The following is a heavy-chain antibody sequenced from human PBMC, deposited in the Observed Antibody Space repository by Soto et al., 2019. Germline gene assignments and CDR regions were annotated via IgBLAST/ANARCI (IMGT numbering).Heavy chain of an antibody. CDR3: ARDQRLRLAPYYYGIDV. V-gene: IGHV4-61*01. D-gene: IGHD5-12*01. Sequence: QVQLQESGPGLVKPSETLSLTCTVSGGSVSSGSYYWSWIRQPPGKGLEWIGDIYYSGSTNDNPSRKSRVTISVDKSKNQFSLKLSSVTAADTAVYYCARDQRLRLAPYYYGIDVWGQGTTVTVSS. J-gene: IGHJ6*02. CDR2: IYYSGST. CDR1: GGSVSSGSYY.